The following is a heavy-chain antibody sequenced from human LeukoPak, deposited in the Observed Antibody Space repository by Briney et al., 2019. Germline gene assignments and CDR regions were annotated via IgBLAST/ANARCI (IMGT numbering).Heavy chain of an antibody. CDR1: GYTFTSYA. D-gene: IGHD4-17*01. Sequence: ASVKVSCKASGYTFTSYAMHWVRQAPGQRLEWMGWINAGNGNTKYSQKFQGRVTITRDTSASTAYMELSSLRSEDTAVYSCARGLGLGDYIYRNWFDPWGQGTLVTVSS. V-gene: IGHV1-3*01. CDR3: ARGLGLGDYIYRNWFDP. J-gene: IGHJ5*02. CDR2: INAGNGNT.